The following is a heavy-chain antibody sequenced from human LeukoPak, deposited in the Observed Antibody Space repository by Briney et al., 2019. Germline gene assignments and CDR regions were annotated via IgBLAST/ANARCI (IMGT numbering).Heavy chain of an antibody. CDR3: ARRSAYGFDY. Sequence: PGGYLRQSCAASGLTFSSYEMNWVRQAPGKGLELISYISSSGSTIYYADSVKGRFTISRDNAKNSLYLQMNSLRAEDTTLYYCARRSAYGFDYWRQGTLVTVSS. CDR2: ISSSGSTI. D-gene: IGHD5-12*01. V-gene: IGHV3-48*03. J-gene: IGHJ4*02. CDR1: GLTFSSYE.